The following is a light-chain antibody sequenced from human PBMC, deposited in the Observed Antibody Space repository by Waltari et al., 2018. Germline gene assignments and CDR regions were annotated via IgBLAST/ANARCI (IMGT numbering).Light chain of an antibody. V-gene: IGLV1-36*01. CDR3: AAWDDSLNGRV. Sequence: VLPQPPPGSEAPRQGAPSPGSGASPTTGKNPVTWYQQPPGKPPKLLIYYDDLLPSGVSDRFSGSKSGTSASLAISGLQSEDEADYYCAAWDDSLNGRVFGTGTKVTVL. CDR2: YDD. CDR1: SPTTGKNP. J-gene: IGLJ1*01.